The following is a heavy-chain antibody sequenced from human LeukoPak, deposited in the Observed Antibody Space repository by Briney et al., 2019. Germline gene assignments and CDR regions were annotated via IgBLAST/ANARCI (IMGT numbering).Heavy chain of an antibody. J-gene: IGHJ6*03. Sequence: SETLSLTCTVSGYSISSGYYWGWIRQPPGKGLEWIGSIYHSGSTYYNPSLKSRVTISVDTSKNQFSLKLSSVTAADTAVYYCARDWDGYDGHMDVWGKGTTVTVSS. D-gene: IGHD5-12*01. CDR1: GYSISSGYY. CDR2: IYHSGST. CDR3: ARDWDGYDGHMDV. V-gene: IGHV4-38-2*02.